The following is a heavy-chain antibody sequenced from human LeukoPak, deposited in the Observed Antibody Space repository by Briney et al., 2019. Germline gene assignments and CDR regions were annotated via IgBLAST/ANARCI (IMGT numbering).Heavy chain of an antibody. CDR2: FDPEDGET. J-gene: IGHJ4*02. CDR1: GYTLTELS. V-gene: IGHV1-24*01. CDR3: ATARKGEGSVVVVAAMFPLDY. Sequence: ASVKVSCKVSGYTLTELSMHWVRQAPGKGLEWMGGFDPEDGETIYAQKFQGRVTMTEDTSTDTAYMELSSLRSEDTAVYYCATARKGEGSVVVVAAMFPLDYWGQGTLVTVSS. D-gene: IGHD2-15*01.